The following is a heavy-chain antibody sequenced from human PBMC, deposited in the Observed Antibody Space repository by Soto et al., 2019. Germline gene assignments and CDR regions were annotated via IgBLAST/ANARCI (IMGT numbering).Heavy chain of an antibody. CDR1: GFTFSSYG. J-gene: IGHJ4*02. CDR3: ARDRGSSSWYSPDY. CDR2: IWYDGSNK. V-gene: IGHV3-33*01. D-gene: IGHD6-13*01. Sequence: QVQLVESGGGVVQPGRSLRLSCAAYGFTFSSYGMHWVRQAPGKGLEWVAVIWYDGSNKYYADSVKGRFTISRDNSKNTLYLQMNSLRAEDTAVYYCARDRGSSSWYSPDYWGQGTLVSVSA.